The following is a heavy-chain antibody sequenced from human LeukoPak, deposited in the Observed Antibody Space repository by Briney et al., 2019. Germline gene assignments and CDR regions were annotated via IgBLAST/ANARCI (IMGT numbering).Heavy chain of an antibody. Sequence: GGSLRLSCAASGFTFDNYPIHWVRQGPGKGLEWVALISFDGTHKYYADSVKGRFTMSRDNSKNTLYPQMNSLRGEDTAVYYCARDSGGYAYNYGMDVWGQGTTVTVSS. J-gene: IGHJ6*02. CDR3: ARDSGGYAYNYGMDV. CDR1: GFTFDNYP. CDR2: ISFDGTHK. V-gene: IGHV3-30*04. D-gene: IGHD2-15*01.